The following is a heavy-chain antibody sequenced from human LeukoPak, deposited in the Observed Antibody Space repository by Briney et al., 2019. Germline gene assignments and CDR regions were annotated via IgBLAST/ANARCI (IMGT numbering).Heavy chain of an antibody. J-gene: IGHJ5*02. V-gene: IGHV4-59*08. CDR3: GRRFVKGFDR. CDR2: IYHSGST. D-gene: IGHD2-21*01. Sequence: SETLSLTCNVSSDSISNYYWSWIRQPPGKRLEWIGYIYHSGSTNYNPSLKSRVTLSLDTSKNQFSLKLTSVTAADTAVYYCGRRFVKGFDRWGQEILVTVPS. CDR1: SDSISNYY.